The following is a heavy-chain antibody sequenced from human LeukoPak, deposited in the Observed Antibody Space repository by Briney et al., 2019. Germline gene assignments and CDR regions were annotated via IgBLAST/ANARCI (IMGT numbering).Heavy chain of an antibody. D-gene: IGHD3-16*02. J-gene: IGHJ4*02. Sequence: ASVKVSCKASGGTFSSYTISWVRQAPGQGLEWMGRIIPILGIANYAQKFQGRVTITADESTSTAYMELSSLRSEDTAVYYCARGLITFGGVIAHFDYWGQGTLVTVSS. V-gene: IGHV1-69*02. CDR3: ARGLITFGGVIAHFDY. CDR2: IIPILGIA. CDR1: GGTFSSYT.